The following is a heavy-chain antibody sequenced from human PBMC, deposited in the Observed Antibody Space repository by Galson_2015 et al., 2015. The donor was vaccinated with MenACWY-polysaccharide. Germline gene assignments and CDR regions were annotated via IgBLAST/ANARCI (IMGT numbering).Heavy chain of an antibody. CDR1: GFTFSSYA. Sequence: SLRLSCAASGFTFSSYAMSWVRQAPGKGLEWVSAISGSGGSTYYADSVKGRFTISRDNSKNTLHLQMNSLRAEDTAVYYCAKGYSSGWTPWDYFDYWGQGTLVTVSS. CDR3: AKGYSSGWTPWDYFDY. J-gene: IGHJ4*02. CDR2: ISGSGGST. D-gene: IGHD6-19*01. V-gene: IGHV3-23*01.